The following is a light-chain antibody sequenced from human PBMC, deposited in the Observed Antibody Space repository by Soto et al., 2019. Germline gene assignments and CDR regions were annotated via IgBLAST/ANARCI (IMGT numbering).Light chain of an antibody. CDR2: GAS. CDR1: KSVSSSY. J-gene: IGKJ2*01. V-gene: IGKV3-20*01. CDR3: QQYGISDT. Sequence: EIVLTQSPGTLSLSPGERATLSCRASKSVSSSYLAWYQQKPGQAPRLLIYGASSRATGIPDRCSGSGSGTDFTLTISRLEPEDFAVYYCQQYGISDTFGQGTKLEIK.